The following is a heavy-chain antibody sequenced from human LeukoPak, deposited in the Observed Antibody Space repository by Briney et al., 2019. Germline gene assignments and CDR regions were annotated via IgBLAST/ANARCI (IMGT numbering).Heavy chain of an antibody. CDR2: IYYSGST. V-gene: IGHV4-59*08. Sequence: PSETLSLTCTVSGGSISSYYWSWIRQPPGKGLEWIGYIYYSGSTNYNPSLKSRVTISVDTSKNQFSLKLSSVTAADTAVYYCASRDVNGQFDYWGQGTLVTVSS. D-gene: IGHD1-1*01. CDR1: GGSISSYY. J-gene: IGHJ4*02. CDR3: ASRDVNGQFDY.